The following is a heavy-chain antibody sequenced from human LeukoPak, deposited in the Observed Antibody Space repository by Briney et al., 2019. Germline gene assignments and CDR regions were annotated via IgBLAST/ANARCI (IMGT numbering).Heavy chain of an antibody. J-gene: IGHJ4*02. CDR2: IKQDGSEK. V-gene: IGHV3-7*01. D-gene: IGHD3-16*01. CDR3: ARLGGLAGRTGQNF. CDR1: QFTFSSFW. Sequence: GGSLRLSCAASQFTFSSFWMSWVRQAPGKGLEWVANIKQDGSEKYYLESVKGRFTISRDNANNSLYLQMNSLRAEDTALYCCARLGGLAGRTGQNFWGQGTLVTVSS.